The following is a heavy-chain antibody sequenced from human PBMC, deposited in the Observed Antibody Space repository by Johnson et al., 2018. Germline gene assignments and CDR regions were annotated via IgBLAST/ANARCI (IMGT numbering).Heavy chain of an antibody. D-gene: IGHD4-11*01. CDR2: ISWNSGVL. CDR3: ASGAIHITTTLTNPGVDY. Sequence: VQLVESGGGLVQPGRSXRLSCAASGFTFDDYAMHWVRQAPGKGLEWVSAISWNSGVLGYADSVQGRFTISKDNAKNSLSLQMNSLRAEDTDLYFCASGAIHITTTLTNPGVDYWGPGTLVTVSS. V-gene: IGHV3-9*01. CDR1: GFTFDDYA. J-gene: IGHJ4*02.